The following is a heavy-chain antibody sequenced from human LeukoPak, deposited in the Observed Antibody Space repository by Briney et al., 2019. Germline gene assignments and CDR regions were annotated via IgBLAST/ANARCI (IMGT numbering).Heavy chain of an antibody. CDR2: THYSGTT. CDR3: TSRSGRAYYGMDV. D-gene: IGHD3-10*01. CDR1: GGSISSYY. J-gene: IGHJ6*02. V-gene: IGHV4-59*13. Sequence: PSETLSLTCTVSGGSISSYYWSWIRQPPGKELEWIGSTHYSGTTNYNPSLKSRVTISVDTSKNQFSLTMTSVTAADTAVYYCTSRSGRAYYGMDVWGQGTTVTVSS.